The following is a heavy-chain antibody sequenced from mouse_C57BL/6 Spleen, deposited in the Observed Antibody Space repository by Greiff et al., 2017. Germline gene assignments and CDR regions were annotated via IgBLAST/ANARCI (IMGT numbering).Heavy chain of an antibody. CDR2: IVPEDGDT. J-gene: IGHJ2*01. D-gene: IGHD1-1*01. V-gene: IGHV14-1*01. CDR3: ARNLWDYFAY. Sequence: EVKLQQSGAELVRPGASVKLSCTASGFNIKDYYMHWVKQRPEQGLEWIGRIVPEDGDTEYAPKFQGKATMAADTSSNPAYLQLSSLTSEDAAVYFCARNLWDYFAYWGQGTTLTVSA. CDR1: GFNIKDYY.